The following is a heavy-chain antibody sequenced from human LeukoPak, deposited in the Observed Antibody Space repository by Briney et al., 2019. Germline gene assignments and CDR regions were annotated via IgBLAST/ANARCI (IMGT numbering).Heavy chain of an antibody. V-gene: IGHV3-48*03. CDR2: ISSSGSTI. CDR1: GFTFSSYE. D-gene: IGHD2-21*01. Sequence: GGSLRLSYAASGFTFSSYETNWVRQAPGKGLEWVSYISSSGSTIYYADSVKGRFTISRDNAKNSLYLQMNSLRAEDTAVYYCARDLVGIDPWGQGTLVTVSS. CDR3: ARDLVGIDP. J-gene: IGHJ5*02.